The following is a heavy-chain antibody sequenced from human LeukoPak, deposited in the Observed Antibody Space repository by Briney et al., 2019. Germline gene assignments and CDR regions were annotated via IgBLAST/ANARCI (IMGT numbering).Heavy chain of an antibody. CDR2: INHSGST. CDR1: GGSFSGYY. J-gene: IGHJ6*02. Sequence: SETLSLTCAVYGGSFSGYYWSWIRQPPGKGLEWIGEINHSGSTNYNPSLKSRVTISVDTSKNQFSLKLSSVTAADTAVYYCARWYSSSWYRAPYYYYGMDVWGQGTTVTVSS. CDR3: ARWYSSSWYRAPYYYYGMDV. D-gene: IGHD6-13*01. V-gene: IGHV4-34*01.